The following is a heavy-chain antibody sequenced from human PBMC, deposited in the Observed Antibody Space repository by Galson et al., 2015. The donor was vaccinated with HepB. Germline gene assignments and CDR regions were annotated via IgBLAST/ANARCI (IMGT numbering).Heavy chain of an antibody. CDR3: AAEKADYDFWSDDAFDI. Sequence: SLRLSCAASGFTFSSYGMHWVRQAPGKGLEWVAVIWYDGSNKYYADSVKGRFTISRDNSKNTLYLQMNSLRAEDTAVYYCAAEKADYDFWSDDAFDIWGQGTMVTVSS. CDR2: IWYDGSNK. D-gene: IGHD3-3*01. J-gene: IGHJ3*02. CDR1: GFTFSSYG. V-gene: IGHV3-33*01.